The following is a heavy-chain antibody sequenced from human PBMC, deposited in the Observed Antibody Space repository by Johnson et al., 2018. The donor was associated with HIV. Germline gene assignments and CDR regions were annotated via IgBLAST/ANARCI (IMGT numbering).Heavy chain of an antibody. J-gene: IGHJ3*02. CDR2: ISYDGSNK. Sequence: QVQLVESGGGVVQPGRSLRLSCAASGFTFSSYAMHWVRQAPGKGLEWVAVISYDGSNKYYADSVKGRFTISSDNSKNTLYLQMNSLRAEDTAVYYCARSTGPYSTYYYDSPDPDAFDIWGQGTMVTVSS. V-gene: IGHV3-30-3*01. CDR3: ARSTGPYSTYYYDSPDPDAFDI. CDR1: GFTFSSYA. D-gene: IGHD3-22*01.